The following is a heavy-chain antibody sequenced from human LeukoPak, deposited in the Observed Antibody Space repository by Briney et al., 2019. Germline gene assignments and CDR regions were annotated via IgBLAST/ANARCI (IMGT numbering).Heavy chain of an antibody. CDR1: GGSISSYY. D-gene: IGHD3-10*01. Sequence: SETLSLTCTVSGGSISSYYWSWIRQPAGKGLEWIGRIYTSGSTNYNPSLKSRVTMSVDTSKNQFSLKLSSVTAADTAVYYCARAGTGFLWLGKENYTNYGMDVWGQGTPVTVSS. CDR3: ARAGTGFLWLGKENYTNYGMDV. V-gene: IGHV4-4*07. J-gene: IGHJ6*02. CDR2: IYTSGST.